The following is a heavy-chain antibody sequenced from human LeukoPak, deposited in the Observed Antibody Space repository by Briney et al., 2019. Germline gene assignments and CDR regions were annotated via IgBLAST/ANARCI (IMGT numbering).Heavy chain of an antibody. CDR2: IYYSEST. D-gene: IGHD1-26*01. CDR1: GGSISSGGYY. Sequence: SETLSLTCTVSGGSISSGGYYLGWIRQHPGKGLEWIGYIYYSESTYYNPSLKSRVTISVDTSKNQFSLKLSSVTAADTAVYYCARGGNAFDIWGQGTMVTVSS. CDR3: ARGGNAFDI. J-gene: IGHJ3*02. V-gene: IGHV4-31*03.